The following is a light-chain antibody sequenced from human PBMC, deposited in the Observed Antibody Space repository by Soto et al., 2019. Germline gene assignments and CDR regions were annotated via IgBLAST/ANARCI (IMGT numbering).Light chain of an antibody. CDR1: SSDVGGYDY. Sequence: QSALTQPASVSGSPGQSITISCTGTSSDVGGYDYVSWYRQHPGKAPKLMIYDVSNRPSGVSNRFSGSKSGNTASLTISGLQAEDEADYYCSSYTTSSPWVFGGGTKVTVL. CDR2: DVS. J-gene: IGLJ3*02. CDR3: SSYTTSSPWV. V-gene: IGLV2-14*01.